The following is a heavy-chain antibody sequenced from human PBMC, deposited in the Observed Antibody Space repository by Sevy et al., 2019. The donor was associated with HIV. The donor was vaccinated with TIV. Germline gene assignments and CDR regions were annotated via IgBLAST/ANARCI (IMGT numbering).Heavy chain of an antibody. CDR3: ARAYCSGGRCYSLAY. Sequence: ASVKVSCKVSGYTFTTYRIFWVREAPGQGLESMGWISPHNGDTDYAQKFQGRVTLITDKPTSTAYMELMGLRSDDTAVYFCARAYCSGGRCYSLAYWGQGTLVTVSS. J-gene: IGHJ4*02. V-gene: IGHV1-18*01. CDR1: GYTFTTYR. CDR2: ISPHNGDT. D-gene: IGHD2-15*01.